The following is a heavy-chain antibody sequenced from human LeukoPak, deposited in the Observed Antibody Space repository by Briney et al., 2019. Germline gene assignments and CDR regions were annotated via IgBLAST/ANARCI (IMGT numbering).Heavy chain of an antibody. Sequence: SETLSLTCTVSGGSISSGGYYWSWIRQPPGKGLEWIGYIYHSGSTYYNPSLKSRVTISVDRSKNQFSLKLSSVTAADTAVYYCARGRGYSSSWYFDYWGQGTLVTVSS. J-gene: IGHJ4*02. CDR3: ARGRGYSSSWYFDY. CDR2: IYHSGST. V-gene: IGHV4-30-2*01. CDR1: GGSISSGGYY. D-gene: IGHD6-13*01.